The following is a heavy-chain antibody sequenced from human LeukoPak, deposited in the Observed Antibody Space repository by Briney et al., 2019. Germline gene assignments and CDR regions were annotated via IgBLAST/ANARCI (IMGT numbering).Heavy chain of an antibody. CDR2: ISGSGSTI. V-gene: IGHV3-48*03. Sequence: GGSLRLSCAASGFTFSSYEMNWVRQAPGKGLEWVSYISGSGSTIHYADSVKGRFTISRDNAKNSLYLQMNSLRAEDTAVYYCAREEDHYYGSGRAPGYWGRGTLVTVSS. CDR1: GFTFSSYE. J-gene: IGHJ4*02. D-gene: IGHD3-10*01. CDR3: AREEDHYYGSGRAPGY.